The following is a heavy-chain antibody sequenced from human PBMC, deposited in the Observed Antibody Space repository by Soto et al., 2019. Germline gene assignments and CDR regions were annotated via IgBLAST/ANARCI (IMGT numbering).Heavy chain of an antibody. CDR2: ISKDGSNK. CDR3: ARDYYDGRVSYCVSYFYF. Sequence: QVLLVESGGGVVQPGRSVRLSCAASGFAFNRYSMYWVRQTPGKGLEWVAFISKDGSNKKYSDYVKGRFTISRDNSKNAMYLQMNSMRGDDTAVYYCARDYYDGRVSYCVSYFYFWGQGARVTVSS. J-gene: IGHJ4*02. V-gene: IGHV3-30-3*01. CDR1: GFAFNRYS. D-gene: IGHD3-22*01.